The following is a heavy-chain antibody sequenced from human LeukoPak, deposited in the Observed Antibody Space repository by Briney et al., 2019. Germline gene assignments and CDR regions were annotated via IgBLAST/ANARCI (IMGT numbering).Heavy chain of an antibody. CDR2: ISYDGSNK. V-gene: IGHV3-30*18. D-gene: IGHD6-19*01. CDR3: AKDRAPGSSGWSFYYYYGMDV. Sequence: EWVAIISYDGSNKYYTDSVKGRFTISRDNSKNTLYLQMNSLRAEDTAVYYCAKDRAPGSSGWSFYYYYGMDVWGQGTTVTVSS. J-gene: IGHJ6*02.